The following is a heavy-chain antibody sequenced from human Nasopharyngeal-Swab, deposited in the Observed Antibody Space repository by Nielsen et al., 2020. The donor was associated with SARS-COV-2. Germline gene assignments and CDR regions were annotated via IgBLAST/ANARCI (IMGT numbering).Heavy chain of an antibody. CDR2: ICNDGSNK. CDR3: ARASKFFLGYCSGGSCYKNWFDP. J-gene: IGHJ5*02. V-gene: IGHV3-33*01. Sequence: GCQTPIDCVSCGSDICNDGSNKYYADSVKGRCTISRDNSKNTLYLQMNSLRAEDTAVYYCARASKFFLGYCSGGSCYKNWFDPWGQGTLVTVSS. D-gene: IGHD2-15*01.